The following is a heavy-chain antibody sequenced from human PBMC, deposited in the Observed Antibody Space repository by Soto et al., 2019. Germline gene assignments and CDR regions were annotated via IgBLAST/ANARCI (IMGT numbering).Heavy chain of an antibody. J-gene: IGHJ5*02. D-gene: IGHD6-19*01. Sequence: GGSLRLSCAASGFTFSSYAMHWVRQAPGKGLEWVAVISYDGSNKYYADSVKGRFTISRDNSKNTLYLQMSSLRAEDTAVYYCASASGWYGEFDPWGQGTLVTVSS. V-gene: IGHV3-30-3*01. CDR3: ASASGWYGEFDP. CDR1: GFTFSSYA. CDR2: ISYDGSNK.